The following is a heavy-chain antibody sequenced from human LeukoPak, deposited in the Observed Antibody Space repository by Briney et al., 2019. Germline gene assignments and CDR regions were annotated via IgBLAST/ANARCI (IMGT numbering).Heavy chain of an antibody. CDR3: ARVRSRRGYCSSTSCYRHFDY. V-gene: IGHV1-8*03. D-gene: IGHD2-2*02. J-gene: IGHJ4*02. CDR1: GYTFTSYD. CDR2: MNPNSGNT. Sequence: RASVKVSCKASGYTFTSYDINWVRQATGQGLEWMGWMNPNSGNTGYAQKFQGRVTITRNTSISTAYMELSSLRSEDTAVYYCARVRSRRGYCSSTSCYRHFDYWGQGTLVTVSS.